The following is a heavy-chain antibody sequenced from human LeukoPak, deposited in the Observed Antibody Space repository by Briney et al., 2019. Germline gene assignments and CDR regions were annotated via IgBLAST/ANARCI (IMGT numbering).Heavy chain of an antibody. CDR3: AREGYYDSSGYYYA. D-gene: IGHD3-22*01. Sequence: PSETLSLTCSVFGGSISSYYWSWIRQPAGKGLEWIGRIYTSGSTNYNPSLKSRVTMSVDTSKNQFSLKLSSVTAADTAVYYCAREGYYDSSGYYYAWGQGTLVSVSS. CDR1: GGSISSYY. V-gene: IGHV4-4*07. J-gene: IGHJ5*02. CDR2: IYTSGST.